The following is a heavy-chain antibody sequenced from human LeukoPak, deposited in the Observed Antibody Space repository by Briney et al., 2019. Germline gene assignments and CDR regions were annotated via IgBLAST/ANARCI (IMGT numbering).Heavy chain of an antibody. CDR3: TAGTLDY. D-gene: IGHD1-1*01. CDR2: IKQDGSQK. V-gene: IGHV3-7*02. CDR1: GFTFSNFW. J-gene: IGHJ4*02. Sequence: PGGSLRLYCAASGFTFSNFWITWVRQAPGKGLEWVANIKQDGSQKFYLDSVKGRFTISRDNAKNSLFLQMNSLRAEDTAVYYCTAGTLDYWGQGTLVTVSS.